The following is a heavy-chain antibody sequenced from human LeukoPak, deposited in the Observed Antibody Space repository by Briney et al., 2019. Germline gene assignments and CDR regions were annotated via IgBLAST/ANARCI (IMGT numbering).Heavy chain of an antibody. V-gene: IGHV3-23*01. CDR3: AKNLLGSESFSWYFDL. D-gene: IGHD1-26*01. Sequence: GGSLRLSCAASGFTFSSYSMNWVRQAPGKGLEWVSSITDSGSGTYYADSVKGRFTMSRDNSKNTLYLQMNSLRAEDTAVYYCAKNLLGSESFSWYFDLWGRGTLVTVSS. J-gene: IGHJ2*01. CDR1: GFTFSSYS. CDR2: ITDSGSGT.